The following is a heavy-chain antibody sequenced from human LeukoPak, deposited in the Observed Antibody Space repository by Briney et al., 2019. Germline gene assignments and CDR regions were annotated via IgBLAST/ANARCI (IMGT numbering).Heavy chain of an antibody. CDR1: GYSFTNFL. V-gene: IGHV1-18*01. CDR3: AKVDPPIIAGARGDAFEI. D-gene: IGHD1-26*01. J-gene: IGHJ3*02. Sequence: GASVQDSFQSSGYSFTNFLITWVRQPPGRGLAWMGWTTPYDDSPEDGKRFQGRVTRTTDTSTDTAYLEVSSLRPGDTAVYYCAKVDPPIIAGARGDAFEIWGQGTLVTVSS. CDR2: TTPYDDSP.